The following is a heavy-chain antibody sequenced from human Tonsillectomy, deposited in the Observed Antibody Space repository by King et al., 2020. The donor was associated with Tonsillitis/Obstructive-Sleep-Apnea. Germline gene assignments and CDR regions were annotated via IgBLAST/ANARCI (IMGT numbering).Heavy chain of an antibody. CDR1: GGTFTTYA. D-gene: IGHD4-17*01. CDR3: LTTVTTRAADY. Sequence: IQLVQSGAEVKKPGSSVKVSCKASGGTFTTYAISWVRQAPGQGLEWMGGIIPILGIANYAQKFQGRVTITADKSTSTAYMELSSLRSEDTAVYYCLTTVTTRAADYWGQGTLVTVSS. V-gene: IGHV1-69*10. J-gene: IGHJ4*02. CDR2: IIPILGIA.